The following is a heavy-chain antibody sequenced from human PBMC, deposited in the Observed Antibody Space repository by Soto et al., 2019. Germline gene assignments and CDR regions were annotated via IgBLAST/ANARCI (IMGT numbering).Heavy chain of an antibody. CDR2: IYFRGDT. V-gene: IGHV4-39*01. Sequence: QLQLQESGPGLVKPSETLSLTCSVSDDSIGSGGYYWGLVRQSPDKGLEWIGSIYFRGDTYYNPYLKSRVTISIDTSKRQFSLKLSSVTAAETGVSYCARHIENYGDYIDSWGQGTLVTVSS. J-gene: IGHJ4*02. CDR3: ARHIENYGDYIDS. CDR1: DDSIGSGGYY. D-gene: IGHD4-17*01.